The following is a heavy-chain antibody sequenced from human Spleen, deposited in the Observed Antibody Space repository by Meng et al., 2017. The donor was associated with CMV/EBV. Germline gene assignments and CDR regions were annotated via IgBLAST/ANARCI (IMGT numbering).Heavy chain of an antibody. CDR3: YRGGYCSSWPPQFNYYYYGMDV. CDR1: GGSFSGYY. J-gene: IGHJ6*02. CDR2: INHSGST. V-gene: IGHV4-34*01. D-gene: IGHD6-13*01. Sequence: SETLSLTCAVYGGSFSGYYWSWIRQPPGKGLEWIGEINHSGSTNYNPSLKSRVTISVDTSKNQFSLKLSSVTAADTAVYYCYRGGYCSSWPPQFNYYYYGMDVWGQGTTVTVSS.